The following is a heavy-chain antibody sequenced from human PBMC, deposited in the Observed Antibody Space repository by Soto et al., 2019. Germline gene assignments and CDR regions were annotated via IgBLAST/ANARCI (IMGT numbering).Heavy chain of an antibody. Sequence: GGSLRLSCAASGFTFDSPYSHGMSWVRQSPGKGPEWVSTISSNGANTHYAESVRGRFTISKDASRNTVHLHMNSLRAEDTATYFCVSWVSAHFDYWGHGTPVTVSS. CDR2: ISSNGANT. D-gene: IGHD2-8*01. J-gene: IGHJ4*01. V-gene: IGHV3-23*01. CDR1: GFTFDSPYSHG. CDR3: VSWVSAHFDY.